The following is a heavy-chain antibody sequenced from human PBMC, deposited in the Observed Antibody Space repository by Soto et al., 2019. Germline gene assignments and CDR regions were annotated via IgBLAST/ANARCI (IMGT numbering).Heavy chain of an antibody. V-gene: IGHV3-30*18. CDR2: ISFDGINR. J-gene: IGHJ4*02. D-gene: IGHD2-15*01. Sequence: QVQLVESGGGGVQPGGSLRLSCAASGFTFSNYAMHWVRQAPGKGLEWVAIISFDGINRFYRDSVKGRFTISRDNSKNTLYLEMSSLRAEDTAVYFCAKDLSYCSGGSCYQHDGSDNWGQETLVTVSS. CDR1: GFTFSNYA. CDR3: AKDLSYCSGGSCYQHDGSDN.